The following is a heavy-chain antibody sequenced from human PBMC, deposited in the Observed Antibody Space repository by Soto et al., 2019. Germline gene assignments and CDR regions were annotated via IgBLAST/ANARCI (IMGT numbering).Heavy chain of an antibody. J-gene: IGHJ4*02. CDR1: GGSISSSNYY. Sequence: PSETLSLTCTVSGGSISSSNYYWGWIRQPPGKVLEWIGSIFYSGYTYYNPSLKSRVTISVDRSKNQFSLKLSSVTAADTAVYYCAKGYCSGGSCYGFDYWGQGTLVTVS. D-gene: IGHD2-15*01. V-gene: IGHV4-39*07. CDR2: IFYSGYT. CDR3: AKGYCSGGSCYGFDY.